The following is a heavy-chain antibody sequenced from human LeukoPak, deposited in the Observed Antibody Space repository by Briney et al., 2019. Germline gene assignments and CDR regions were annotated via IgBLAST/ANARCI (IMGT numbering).Heavy chain of an antibody. J-gene: IGHJ4*02. Sequence: PGGSLRLSCAASGFTFSSHAMSGVRQAPGKGLEWVSSIGGSGDGPYYAASVKGRFTISRDNSKHTLYLKMNSLRAEDTAVYYCAKVETAAAATLRGFDYWGQGTLVTVSS. V-gene: IGHV3-23*01. D-gene: IGHD6-13*01. CDR1: GFTFSSHA. CDR3: AKVETAAAATLRGFDY. CDR2: IGGSGDGP.